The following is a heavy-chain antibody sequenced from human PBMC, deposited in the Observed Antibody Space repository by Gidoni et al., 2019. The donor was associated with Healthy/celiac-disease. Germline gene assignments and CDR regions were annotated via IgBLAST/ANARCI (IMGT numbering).Heavy chain of an antibody. CDR2: ISYDGSNK. J-gene: IGHJ4*02. Sequence: QVQLVESGGGVVQPGRSLRTSCAASGFPFSSYAMHWVRQAPGKGLEWVAVISYDGSNKYYADSVKGRFTISRDNSKNTLYLQMNSLRAEDTAVYYCALSPYGSGSGWGQGTLVTVSS. CDR1: GFPFSSYA. D-gene: IGHD3-10*01. CDR3: ALSPYGSGSG. V-gene: IGHV3-30-3*01.